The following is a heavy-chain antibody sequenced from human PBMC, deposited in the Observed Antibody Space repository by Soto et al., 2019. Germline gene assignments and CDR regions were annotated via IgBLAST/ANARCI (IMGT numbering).Heavy chain of an antibody. J-gene: IGHJ5*02. CDR2: INAGNGNT. D-gene: IGHD3-3*01. CDR3: ARDRADYDFWSGRFWFDP. V-gene: IGHV1-3*01. Sequence: QVQLVQSGAEVKKPGASVKVSCKASGYTFTSYAMHWVRQAPGQRLEWMGWINAGNGNTKYSQKFQGRVTITRDTSASTAYMELSSLRSEDKAVYYCARDRADYDFWSGRFWFDPWGQGTLVTVSS. CDR1: GYTFTSYA.